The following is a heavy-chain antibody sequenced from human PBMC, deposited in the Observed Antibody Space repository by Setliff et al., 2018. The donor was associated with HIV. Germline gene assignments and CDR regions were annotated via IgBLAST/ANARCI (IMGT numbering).Heavy chain of an antibody. CDR3: ALPYCGGGNCWSSASLPPAGWFGP. Sequence: ASVKVSCKASGYTFTNNVIHWVRQAPGQRLEWMGWIHAGSGNPGYAQKFQGRVTMTRNTSISTAYMELSSLRSEDTAVYYCALPYCGGGNCWSSASLPPAGWFGPWGQGTLVTVSS. D-gene: IGHD2-15*01. J-gene: IGHJ5*02. CDR2: IHAGSGNP. CDR1: GYTFTNNV. V-gene: IGHV1-8*02.